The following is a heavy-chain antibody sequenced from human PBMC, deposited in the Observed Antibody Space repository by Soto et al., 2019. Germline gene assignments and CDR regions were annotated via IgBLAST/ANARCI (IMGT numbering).Heavy chain of an antibody. CDR1: EFTFSRYA. Sequence: GGPMILSCAAAEFTFSRYAGSWIGQASRKGMEWVSAISGSGGSTYYADSVKGRFTISRDNSKNTLYLQMNRLRAEDTAVYYCANDLGNTIFRGVINSFGYWGQGTLVTGSS. V-gene: IGHV3-23*01. CDR3: ANDLGNTIFRGVINSFGY. D-gene: IGHD3-3*01. J-gene: IGHJ4*02. CDR2: ISGSGGST.